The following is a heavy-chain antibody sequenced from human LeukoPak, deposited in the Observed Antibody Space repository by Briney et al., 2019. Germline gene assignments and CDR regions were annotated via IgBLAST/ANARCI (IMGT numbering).Heavy chain of an antibody. CDR3: AKGSVGNADFAS. D-gene: IGHD6-25*01. V-gene: IGHV3-53*01. Sequence: PGGSLRPSCVASRLTVSSNYMSWVRQAPGKGLEWVSVIYSAGNTYYADSVKGRFTISRHNSENTLYLQMNSLRVEDTAVYFCAKGSVGNADFASWGQGALVTVSS. J-gene: IGHJ4*02. CDR2: IYSAGNT. CDR1: RLTVSSNY.